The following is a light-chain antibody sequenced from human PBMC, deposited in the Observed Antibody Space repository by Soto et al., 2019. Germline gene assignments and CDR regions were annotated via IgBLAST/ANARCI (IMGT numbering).Light chain of an antibody. Sequence: IVMTQPPATLSVSPGERATLSCRASPSVNRNLAWYQQKPGQALRLVIYGASTRASGIPARFSGSGSGTEFTLTVSSLQSEDFAVYYCQQYDNWPPITFGQGTKVDIK. CDR3: QQYDNWPPIT. CDR1: PSVNRN. V-gene: IGKV3-15*01. CDR2: GAS. J-gene: IGKJ1*01.